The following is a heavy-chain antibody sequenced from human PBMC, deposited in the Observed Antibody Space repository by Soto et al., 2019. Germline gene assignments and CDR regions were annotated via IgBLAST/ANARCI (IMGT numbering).Heavy chain of an antibody. CDR3: ARVSSSSAFGMAV. Sequence: SETLSLTCAVSGGSISTINWWTWVRQPPGKGLDWIGEIYQTGSTSYNPSLESRVTISIDKSKKQFSLKLRSVTAADTAVYYCARVSSSSAFGMAVWGQGTTVTVSS. D-gene: IGHD6-6*01. J-gene: IGHJ6*02. CDR2: IYQTGST. V-gene: IGHV4-4*02. CDR1: GGSISTINW.